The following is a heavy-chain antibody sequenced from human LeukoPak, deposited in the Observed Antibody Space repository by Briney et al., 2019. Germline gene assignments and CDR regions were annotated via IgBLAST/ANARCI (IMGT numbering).Heavy chain of an antibody. CDR2: MNPNSGNT. CDR3: ARGPGAVTDPYYQYMEV. V-gene: IGHV1-8*01. J-gene: IGHJ6*03. D-gene: IGHD6-19*01. CDR1: GYTFTSYD. Sequence: ASVKVSCKASGYTFTSYDINWVRQATGQGLEWMGWMNPNSGNTGYAQKFQGRVTMTTDRSTSTAHMELRSLRFDDTAVYYCARGPGAVTDPYYQYMEVWGRGTTVTVSS.